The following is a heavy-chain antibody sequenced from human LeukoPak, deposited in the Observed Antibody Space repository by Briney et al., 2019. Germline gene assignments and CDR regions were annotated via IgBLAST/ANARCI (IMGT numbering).Heavy chain of an antibody. CDR1: GFTFDDYG. J-gene: IGHJ1*01. CDR3: ARTKSYYYDSSLLH. D-gene: IGHD3-22*01. CDR2: ISGDSGVT. Sequence: GGSLRLSCAASGFTFDDYGMHWVRQAPVKGLEWVSLISGDSGVTAYSDSVQGRFTISRDNNKNSLFLQMTSLRTEDTAVYYCARTKSYYYDSSLLHWGQGTLVAVSS. V-gene: IGHV3-43*02.